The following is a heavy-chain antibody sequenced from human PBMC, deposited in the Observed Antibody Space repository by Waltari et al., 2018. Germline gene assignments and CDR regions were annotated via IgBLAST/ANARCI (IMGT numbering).Heavy chain of an antibody. J-gene: IGHJ4*02. Sequence: EVQVVESGGGLVQPGGSLRLSWSASGFTFSSYWMTWFRRAPGKGLEWVANINQDGNGLHYVDSVRGRFTISRDNAKNSMFLQMNSLRAEDTAVYYCARVPLPWYLDYWGQGTLVTVSS. CDR1: GFTFSSYW. CDR3: ARVPLPWYLDY. V-gene: IGHV3-7*01. CDR2: INQDGNGL.